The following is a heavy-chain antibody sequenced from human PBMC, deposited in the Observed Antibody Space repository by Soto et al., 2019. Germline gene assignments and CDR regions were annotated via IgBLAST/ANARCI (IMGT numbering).Heavy chain of an antibody. J-gene: IGHJ6*02. D-gene: IGHD7-27*01. Sequence: ASVKVSCRASGYTFTSYVISWVRQAPGQGLEWMGWISAYNGNTNYAQKLQGRVTMTTDTSTSTAYMELRSLRSDDTAVYYCARDPTGDYDYYYYYGMDVWGQGTTVTVSS. CDR1: GYTFTSYV. V-gene: IGHV1-18*01. CDR2: ISAYNGNT. CDR3: ARDPTGDYDYYYYYGMDV.